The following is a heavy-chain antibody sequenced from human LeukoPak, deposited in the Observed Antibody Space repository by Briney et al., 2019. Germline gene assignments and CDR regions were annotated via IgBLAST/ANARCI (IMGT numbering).Heavy chain of an antibody. CDR1: GYTFTGYY. D-gene: IGHD2-21*01. CDR3: ARDRNMWALDI. Sequence: ASVKVSCKASGYTFTGYYMHWVRQAPGQGLEWMGWISGYNGNTKYAENLRGRLTMTIDSATSTAYMELRSLRSDDTAVFYCARDRNMWALDIWGQGTMVTVTS. V-gene: IGHV1-18*04. CDR2: ISGYNGNT. J-gene: IGHJ3*02.